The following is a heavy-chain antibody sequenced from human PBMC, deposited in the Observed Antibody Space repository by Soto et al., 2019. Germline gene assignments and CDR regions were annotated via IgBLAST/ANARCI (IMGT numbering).Heavy chain of an antibody. Sequence: EVQLLESGGGLVQPGGSLRLSCAASGFTFNKYALSWVRQAPGKGLEWVSAISASGDSTSYADSVKGRFTFSRDNSKNTLYLEMNSLRAEDTGIYYCAKAIDQWLVRGASGYYGMDVWGPGTTVTVSS. D-gene: IGHD6-19*01. J-gene: IGHJ6*02. CDR2: ISASGDST. V-gene: IGHV3-23*01. CDR1: GFTFNKYA. CDR3: AKAIDQWLVRGASGYYGMDV.